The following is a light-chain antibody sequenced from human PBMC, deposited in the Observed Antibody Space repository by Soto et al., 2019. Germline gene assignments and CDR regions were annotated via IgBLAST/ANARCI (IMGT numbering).Light chain of an antibody. V-gene: IGKV1-9*01. CDR2: VTS. Sequence: PLTQSPSSLSASVGDRVTITCRASQGVSSYLAWYQQKPGKAPNLLIYVTSTLQSGVPSRFSGSGSGTDFTLTISSLQPEDFATYYCQQHNSYPLTFGGGIKVEIK. J-gene: IGKJ4*01. CDR3: QQHNSYPLT. CDR1: QGVSSY.